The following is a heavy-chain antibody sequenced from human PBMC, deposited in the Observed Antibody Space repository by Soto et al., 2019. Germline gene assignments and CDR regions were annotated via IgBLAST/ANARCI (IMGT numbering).Heavy chain of an antibody. CDR2: IYYSGST. Sequence: SETLSLTCTVSGGSVSSGSYYWSWIRQPPGKGLEWIGYIYYSGSTNYNPSLKSRVTISVDTSKNQFSLKLSSVTAADTAVYYCARFPLGRYFDWYFDYWGQGTLVTVSS. D-gene: IGHD3-9*01. CDR1: GGSVSSGSYY. V-gene: IGHV4-61*01. CDR3: ARFPLGRYFDWYFDY. J-gene: IGHJ4*02.